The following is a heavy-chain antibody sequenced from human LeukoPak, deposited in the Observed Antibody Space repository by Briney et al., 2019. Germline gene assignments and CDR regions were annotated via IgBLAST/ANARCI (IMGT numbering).Heavy chain of an antibody. V-gene: IGHV1-8*01. Sequence: ASVKVSCKASGYTFTTYDINWVRQATGQGLEWLGWMNPNSGNTGYAQKFQGRVTMTRNISITTAYMELSNLRSEDTAVYYCARVAGNCGGDCYRLLYWGQGTLVTVS. J-gene: IGHJ4*02. CDR1: GYTFTTYD. CDR3: ARVAGNCGGDCYRLLY. D-gene: IGHD2-21*01. CDR2: MNPNSGNT.